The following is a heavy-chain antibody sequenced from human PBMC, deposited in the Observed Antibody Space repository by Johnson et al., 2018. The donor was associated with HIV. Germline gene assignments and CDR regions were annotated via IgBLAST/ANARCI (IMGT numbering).Heavy chain of an antibody. V-gene: IGHV3-30-3*01. Sequence: QVQLVESGGGVVQPGRSLRLSCVASGFTFSRYAVHWVRQAPGKGLEWVAVISHNGFNEYFADSVTGRFTISRDNYKNTLFLQMNSLRPEDTAVYYCASATYDSSGYDAFDIWGQGTMVTVSS. D-gene: IGHD3-22*01. CDR1: GFTFSRYA. J-gene: IGHJ3*02. CDR2: ISHNGFNE. CDR3: ASATYDSSGYDAFDI.